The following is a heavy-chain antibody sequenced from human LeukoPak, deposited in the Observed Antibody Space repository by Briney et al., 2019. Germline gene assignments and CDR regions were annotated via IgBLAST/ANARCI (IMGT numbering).Heavy chain of an antibody. D-gene: IGHD5-18*01. J-gene: IGHJ4*02. CDR1: GGSISSYY. Sequence: SETLSLTCTVSGGSISSYYWSWIRQPPGKGLEWIGYIYYSGSTNYNPSLKSRVTISVDTSKNQFSLKLSSVTAADTAVYYCARSGYSYGERSYFDYWGQGTLVTVSS. CDR2: IYYSGST. CDR3: ARSGYSYGERSYFDY. V-gene: IGHV4-59*08.